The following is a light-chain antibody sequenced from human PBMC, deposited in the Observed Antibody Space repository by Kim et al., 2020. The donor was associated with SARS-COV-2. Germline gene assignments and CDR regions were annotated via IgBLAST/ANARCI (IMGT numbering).Light chain of an antibody. CDR3: NSRDSSGNHLV. V-gene: IGLV3-19*01. J-gene: IGLJ3*02. CDR1: SLRNYY. Sequence: SSELTQDPAVSVALGQTVRITCQGDSLRNYYASWYQQKPRQAPVVVIYGRNDRPSGIPDRFSGSNSGNTASLTITGAQAEDEADYYCNSRDSSGNHLVFGGGTQLTLL. CDR2: GRN.